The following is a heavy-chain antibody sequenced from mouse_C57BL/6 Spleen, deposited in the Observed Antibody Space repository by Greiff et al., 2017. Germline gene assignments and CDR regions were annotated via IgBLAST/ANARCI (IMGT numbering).Heavy chain of an antibody. CDR2: IYPGDGDT. J-gene: IGHJ3*01. D-gene: IGHD2-3*01. Sequence: VQLQQSGAELVKPGASVKISCTASGYAFSSYWMNWVKQRPGKGLEWIGQIYPGDGDTNYNGKFKGKATLTADKSSSTAYMQLSSLTSEDSAVYFCAIDGYYVTFAYWGQGTLVTVSA. V-gene: IGHV1-80*01. CDR1: GYAFSSYW. CDR3: AIDGYYVTFAY.